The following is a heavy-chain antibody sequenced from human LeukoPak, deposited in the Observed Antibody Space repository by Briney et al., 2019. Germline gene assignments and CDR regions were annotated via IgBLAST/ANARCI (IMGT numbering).Heavy chain of an antibody. CDR3: AADLSNPRMGASYLDS. CDR1: GFTSTNFA. J-gene: IGHJ4*02. CDR2: IIVGSGAT. V-gene: IGHV1-58*01. Sequence: SVEVSCKASGFTSTNFAVQWVRQARGQRLEWIGWIIVGSGATKCAQDFQERVTITRDLSTSTLYMELRSLTSEDTAVYYCAADLSNPRMGASYLDSWGQGTLVTLSS. D-gene: IGHD3-16*01.